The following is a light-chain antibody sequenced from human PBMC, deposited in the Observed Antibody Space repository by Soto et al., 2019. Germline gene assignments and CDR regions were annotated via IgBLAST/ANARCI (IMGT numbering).Light chain of an antibody. J-gene: IGLJ3*02. CDR2: DVT. CDR1: SSDVATYHY. CDR3: QSYDRSLSGTV. Sequence: QSALTQPASVSGSPGQSITISCTGTSSDVATYHYVSWYQQHPGKAPKLLIYDVTNRPSGVSNRFSGSKFGPSASLAITGLQDDDEADYYCQSYDRSLSGTVLGGGTKLTVL. V-gene: IGLV2-14*03.